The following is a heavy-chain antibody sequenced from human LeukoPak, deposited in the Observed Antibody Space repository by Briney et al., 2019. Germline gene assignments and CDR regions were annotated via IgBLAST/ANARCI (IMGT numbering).Heavy chain of an antibody. CDR3: ARGYNWNYYYGMDV. J-gene: IGHJ6*02. D-gene: IGHD1-1*01. Sequence: SETLSLTCTVSGGSISSYYWSWIRQPPEKGLEWIGYIYYSGSTNYNPSLKSRVTISVDTSKNQFSLKLSSVTAADTAVYYCARGYNWNYYYGMDVWGQGTTVTVSS. CDR2: IYYSGST. CDR1: GGSISSYY. V-gene: IGHV4-59*08.